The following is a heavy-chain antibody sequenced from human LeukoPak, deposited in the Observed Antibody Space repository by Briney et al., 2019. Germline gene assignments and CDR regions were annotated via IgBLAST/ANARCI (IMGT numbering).Heavy chain of an antibody. CDR1: GYTITGYY. Sequence: GASVKVSCKASGYTITGYYMHWVRQAPGQGLEWMGRINPNSGGTNSAQKFQGRITMTRDTSINTAYMELSRLRSDDTAVYYCARDRGDDTAPYFDSWGQGTLVTVSS. J-gene: IGHJ4*02. CDR3: ARDRGDDTAPYFDS. CDR2: INPNSGGT. D-gene: IGHD3-22*01. V-gene: IGHV1-2*06.